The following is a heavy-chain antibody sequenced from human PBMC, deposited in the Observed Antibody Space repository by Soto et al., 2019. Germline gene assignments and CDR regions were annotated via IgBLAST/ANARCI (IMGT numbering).Heavy chain of an antibody. CDR1: GFTFTNAW. J-gene: IGHJ4*01. CDR3: TTDSYSTIIIVRFDY. Sequence: GGSLRLSCAASGFTFTNAWINWVRQAPGKGLEWVGRVKSKTDGGTTDYAEPVKGRFAISRDDSNNMVYLQMNSLKIEDTAVYYCTTDSYSTIIIVRFDYWGHGTLVTVSS. CDR2: VKSKTDGGTT. V-gene: IGHV3-15*07. D-gene: IGHD3-22*01.